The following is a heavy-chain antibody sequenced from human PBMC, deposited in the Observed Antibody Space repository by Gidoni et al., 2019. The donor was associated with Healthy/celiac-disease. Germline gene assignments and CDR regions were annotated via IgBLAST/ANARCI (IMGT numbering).Heavy chain of an antibody. V-gene: IGHV3-21*01. CDR2: ISSSSSYI. Sequence: EVQLVESGGGLVKPGGSLRLFCAASGFTFSSYSMNWVRQAPGKGLEWVSSISSSSSYIYYADSVKGRFTISRDNAKNSLYLQMNSLRAEDTAVYYCARDGAYYYDSSGYLPHDYWGQGTLVTVSS. CDR3: ARDGAYYYDSSGYLPHDY. D-gene: IGHD3-22*01. J-gene: IGHJ4*02. CDR1: GFTFSSYS.